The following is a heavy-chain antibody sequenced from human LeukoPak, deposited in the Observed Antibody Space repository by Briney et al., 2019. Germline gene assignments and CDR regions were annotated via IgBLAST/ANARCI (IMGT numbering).Heavy chain of an antibody. CDR1: GYSISSGYY. J-gene: IGHJ4*02. CDR2: IYHSGST. Sequence: SETLSLTCTVSGYSISSGYYWGWLRQPPGKGLEWIGTIYHSGSTYYNPSLKSRVTISVDTSKNQFSLELSSVTAADTAVYYCARDALDYGDYNFDYWGQGTLVTVSS. D-gene: IGHD4-17*01. CDR3: ARDALDYGDYNFDY. V-gene: IGHV4-38-2*02.